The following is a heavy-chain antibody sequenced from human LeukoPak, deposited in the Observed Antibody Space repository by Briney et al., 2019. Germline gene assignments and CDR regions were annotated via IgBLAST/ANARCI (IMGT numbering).Heavy chain of an antibody. V-gene: IGHV3-48*03. CDR2: ISSSGSTR. D-gene: IGHD6-19*01. CDR3: ARDGSGWYDY. Sequence: GGSLRLSCAASGFTFSSYEMNWVRQAPGKGLEWVPYISSSGSTRYYADSVKGRFTISRDNAKNSLYLQMNSLRAEDTGVYYCARDGSGWYDYWGQGILVTVSS. CDR1: GFTFSSYE. J-gene: IGHJ4*02.